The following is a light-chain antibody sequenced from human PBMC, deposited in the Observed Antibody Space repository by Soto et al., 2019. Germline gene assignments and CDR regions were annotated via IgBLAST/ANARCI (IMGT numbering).Light chain of an antibody. CDR3: ASYTDTGSVV. J-gene: IGLJ2*01. CDR1: RSDLGGYNY. Sequence: QSVLTQPASVSGSPGQSITISCTGTRSDLGGYNYVSWYQQHPDRTPQLMIYDVSHRPSGVSNRFSGSKSGNTASLTISGLQTEDEADYYCASYTDTGSVVFGGGTKLTVL. CDR2: DVS. V-gene: IGLV2-14*03.